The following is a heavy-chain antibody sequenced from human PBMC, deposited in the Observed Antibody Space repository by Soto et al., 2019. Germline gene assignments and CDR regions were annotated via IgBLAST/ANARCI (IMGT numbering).Heavy chain of an antibody. CDR1: GGSFSDYY. J-gene: IGHJ4*02. V-gene: IGHV4-34*01. D-gene: IGHD3-3*01. CDR3: AREWWSGSLIGGSL. CDR2: VNHGGST. Sequence: QVQLQQWGAGLLKPSETLSLTCPVNGGSFSDYYWTWIRQPPGKGLEWIGEVNHGGSTHYNPSLKSRVSLSVDTSTKQFSLTLPFVTAAATAVYYCAREWWSGSLIGGSLGGEGTLVTVSS.